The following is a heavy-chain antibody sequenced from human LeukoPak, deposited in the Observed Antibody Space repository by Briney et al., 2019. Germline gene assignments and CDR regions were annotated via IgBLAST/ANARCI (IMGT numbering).Heavy chain of an antibody. Sequence: PGGSLRLSCAASGFTFSSYAMHWVRQAPGKGLEWVAVISYDGSNKYYADSVKGRFTISRDNSKNTLYLQMNSLRAEDTAVYYCARDRYDSSGYYESHFDYWGQGTLVTVSS. V-gene: IGHV3-30-3*01. CDR3: ARDRYDSSGYYESHFDY. CDR1: GFTFSSYA. CDR2: ISYDGSNK. J-gene: IGHJ4*02. D-gene: IGHD3-22*01.